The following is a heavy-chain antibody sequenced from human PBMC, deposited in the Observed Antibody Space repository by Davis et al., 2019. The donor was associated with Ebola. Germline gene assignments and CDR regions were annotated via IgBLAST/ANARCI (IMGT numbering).Heavy chain of an antibody. Sequence: ASVKVSCKASGYTFTDYYMHWVRQAPGQRLEWMGWINPNNAATNYAQNFQGRVTMTRDTSISTAYMELSRLRSDDTAVYYCARELSGWYSMDYWGQGTLVTVSS. V-gene: IGHV1-2*02. CDR3: ARELSGWYSMDY. D-gene: IGHD6-19*01. J-gene: IGHJ4*02. CDR1: GYTFTDYY. CDR2: INPNNAAT.